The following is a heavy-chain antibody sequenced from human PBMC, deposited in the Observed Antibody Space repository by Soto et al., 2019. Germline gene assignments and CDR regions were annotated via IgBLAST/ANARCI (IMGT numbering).Heavy chain of an antibody. J-gene: IGHJ6*02. CDR2: ISYDGSNK. D-gene: IGHD6-19*01. Sequence: PGGSLRLSCAASGFTFDDYAMHWVRQAPGKGLEWVAVISYDGSNKYYADSVKGRFTISRDNSKNTLYLQMNSLRAEDTAVYYCARALVSHSKWLVDYYYGMDVWGQGTTVTVSS. CDR3: ARALVSHSKWLVDYYYGMDV. V-gene: IGHV3-30-3*01. CDR1: GFTFDDYA.